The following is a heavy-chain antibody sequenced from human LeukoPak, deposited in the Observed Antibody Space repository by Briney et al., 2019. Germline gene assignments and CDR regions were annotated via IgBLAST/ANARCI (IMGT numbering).Heavy chain of an antibody. D-gene: IGHD3-9*01. Sequence: PGGSLRPSCAASGFPFSSYSMSGVRLAPGKGLEWVSSINSSRNYIYYADSVEGRFTISRDNAQNSLYLQMNSLRAEDTAVYYCARDVSAVSYYDILTGSYGMDVWGKGTTVTVSS. CDR3: ARDVSAVSYYDILTGSYGMDV. V-gene: IGHV3-21*01. J-gene: IGHJ6*04. CDR2: INSSRNYI. CDR1: GFPFSSYS.